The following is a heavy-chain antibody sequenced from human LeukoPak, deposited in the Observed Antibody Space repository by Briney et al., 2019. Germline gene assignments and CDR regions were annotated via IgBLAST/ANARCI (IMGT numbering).Heavy chain of an antibody. CDR3: ARERGTYYSIDY. V-gene: IGHV1-2*06. D-gene: IGHD1-26*01. J-gene: IGHJ4*02. Sequence: ASVKVSCKASGYSFIDYYLYWVRQAPGQGLEWMGRISPNSGGTNYAQKFQGRVTMTRDTSTSTTFMELSGLKVDDTAAYFCARERGTYYSIDYWGQGTLSPSPQ. CDR2: ISPNSGGT. CDR1: GYSFIDYY.